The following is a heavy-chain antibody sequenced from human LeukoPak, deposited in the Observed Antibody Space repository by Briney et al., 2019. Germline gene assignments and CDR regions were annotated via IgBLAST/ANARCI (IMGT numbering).Heavy chain of an antibody. D-gene: IGHD3-10*01. CDR2: IKQDGSEK. CDR3: ARDLYYYGSGSYGSVINY. Sequence: PGGSLRLSCAASGFTFSSYWMSWVRQAPGKGLEWVANIKQDGSEKYYVDSVKGRFTISRDNAKNSLYLRMNSLRAEDTAVYYCARDLYYYGSGSYGSVINYWGQGTLVTVSS. J-gene: IGHJ4*02. V-gene: IGHV3-7*03. CDR1: GFTFSSYW.